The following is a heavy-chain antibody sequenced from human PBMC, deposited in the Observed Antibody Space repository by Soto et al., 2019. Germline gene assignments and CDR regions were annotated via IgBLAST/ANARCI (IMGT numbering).Heavy chain of an antibody. CDR1: GGTFSSYA. D-gene: IGHD2-2*01. Sequence: GPSVKVSCKASGGTFSSYAISWVRQAPGQGLEWMGGIIPIFGTANYAQKFQGRVTITADESTSTAYMELSSLRSEDTAVYYCASKRGGIVVVPAAQSRYYGMDVWGQGTTVT. J-gene: IGHJ6*02. CDR2: IIPIFGTA. V-gene: IGHV1-69*13. CDR3: ASKRGGIVVVPAAQSRYYGMDV.